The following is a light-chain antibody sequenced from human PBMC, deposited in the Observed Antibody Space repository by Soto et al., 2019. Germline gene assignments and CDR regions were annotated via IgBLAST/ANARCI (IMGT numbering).Light chain of an antibody. CDR1: QSISSW. V-gene: IGKV1-5*03. Sequence: DIQMTQSPSSLSGSVGDRVTMAFLASQSISSWLAWYQQKPGKAPKLLIYKASSLESGVPSRFSGSGSGTEFTLTISSLQPDDFATYYCEQYNSYSWTFGQGTKVDIK. J-gene: IGKJ1*01. CDR2: KAS. CDR3: EQYNSYSWT.